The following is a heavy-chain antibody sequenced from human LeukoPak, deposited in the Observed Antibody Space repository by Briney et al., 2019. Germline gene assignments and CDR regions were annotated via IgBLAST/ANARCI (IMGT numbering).Heavy chain of an antibody. V-gene: IGHV3-30*18. CDR1: GFTFSSYG. CDR2: ISYDGSNK. CDR3: AKVSSSWYFIAY. D-gene: IGHD6-13*01. Sequence: GSLRLSCAASGFTFSSYGMHWVRQAPGKGLEWVAVISYDGSNKYYADSVKGRFTISRDNSKNTLYLQMNSLRAEDTAVYYCAKVSSSWYFIAYWGQGTLVTVSS. J-gene: IGHJ4*02.